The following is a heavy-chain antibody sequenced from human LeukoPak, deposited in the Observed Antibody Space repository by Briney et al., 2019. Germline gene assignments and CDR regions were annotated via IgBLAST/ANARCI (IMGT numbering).Heavy chain of an antibody. J-gene: IGHJ4*02. CDR1: GFTFSSYG. Sequence: PGRSLRLSCAASGFTFSSYGMHWVRQAPGKGLEWVAVIWYDGSNKYYADSVKGRFTISRDNSKNTQYLQMNSLRAEDTAVYYCAKADLVRGVINIFDYRGQGTLVTVSS. CDR3: AKADLVRGVINIFDY. V-gene: IGHV3-33*06. CDR2: IWYDGSNK. D-gene: IGHD3-10*01.